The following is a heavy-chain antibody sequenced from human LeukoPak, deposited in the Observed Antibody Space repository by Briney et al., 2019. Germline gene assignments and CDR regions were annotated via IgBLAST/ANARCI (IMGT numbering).Heavy chain of an antibody. CDR2: IIPIFGTA. Sequence: GASVKVSCKASGGTFSSYAISWVRQAPGQGLEWMGGIIPIFGTANYAQKFQGRVTITADESTSTAYMELSSLRSEDTAVYYCAITREAAALAYYFDYWGQGTLVTVSS. CDR1: GGTFSSYA. J-gene: IGHJ4*02. CDR3: AITREAAALAYYFDY. V-gene: IGHV1-69*01. D-gene: IGHD6-25*01.